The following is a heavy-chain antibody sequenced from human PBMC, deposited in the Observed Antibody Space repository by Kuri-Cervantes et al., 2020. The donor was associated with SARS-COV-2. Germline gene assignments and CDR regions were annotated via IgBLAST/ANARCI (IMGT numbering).Heavy chain of an antibody. Sequence: GESLKISCAASGFTFSGYSMNWVRQAPGKGLEWVGRIKSKTDGGTTDYAAPVKGRFTISRDDSKNTLHLQMNSLKTEDTAVYYCTTPDYDILTGYYPYYYYYGMNVWGQGTTVTVSS. D-gene: IGHD3-9*01. CDR3: TTPDYDILTGYYPYYYYYGMNV. CDR1: GFTFSGYS. J-gene: IGHJ6*02. V-gene: IGHV3-15*01. CDR2: IKSKTDGGTT.